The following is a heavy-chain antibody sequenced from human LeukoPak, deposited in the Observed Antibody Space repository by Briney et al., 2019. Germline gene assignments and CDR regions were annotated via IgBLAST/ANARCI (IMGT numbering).Heavy chain of an antibody. Sequence: ASVKVSCKASGFTFTGYYVHWVRQAPGQGLEWMGRTNPNSGGTSYAQKFQGRVTMTRDTSINTAFMELSRLRSDDTAVYYCAGGYCPRDVCYHGAYYFDYWGQGSLVTVSS. V-gene: IGHV1-2*06. CDR2: TNPNSGGT. D-gene: IGHD2-8*01. CDR3: AGGYCPRDVCYHGAYYFDY. J-gene: IGHJ4*02. CDR1: GFTFTGYY.